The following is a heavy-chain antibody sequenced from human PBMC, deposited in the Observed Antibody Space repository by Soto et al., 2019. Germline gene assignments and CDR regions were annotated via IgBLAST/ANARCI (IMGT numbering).Heavy chain of an antibody. V-gene: IGHV1-69*13. J-gene: IGHJ6*02. CDR3: ARDRSENSLSSSWWGDYYYGMDV. D-gene: IGHD6-13*01. CDR1: GGTFSSYA. CDR2: IIPIFGTA. Sequence: ASVKVSCKASGGTFSSYAISWVRQAPGQGLEWMGGIIPIFGTANYAQKFQGRVTITADESTSTAYMELSSLRSEDTAVYYCARDRSENSLSSSWWGDYYYGMDVWGQGTTVTVSS.